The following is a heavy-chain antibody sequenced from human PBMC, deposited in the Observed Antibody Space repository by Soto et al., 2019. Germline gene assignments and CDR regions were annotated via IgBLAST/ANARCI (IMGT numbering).Heavy chain of an antibody. D-gene: IGHD3-3*01. J-gene: IGHJ4*02. V-gene: IGHV4-31*03. Sequence: SGTLSLTCTVSGGSISSGGYYWSWIRQHPGKGREWIGYMYDSGSTQYNPSLRSRVTMSVDTSKNQFSLKLSSVTAADTAVYYCARHRGGSGYYLYFAYRAQGT. CDR1: GGSISSGGYY. CDR3: ARHRGGSGYYLYFAY. CDR2: MYDSGST.